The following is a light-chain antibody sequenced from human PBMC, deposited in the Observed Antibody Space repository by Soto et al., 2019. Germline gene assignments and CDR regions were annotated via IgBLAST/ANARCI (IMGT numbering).Light chain of an antibody. CDR3: QQYASSPRT. Sequence: EIVLTQSPGTLSLSPGERATLFCRASQSVTTSHLAWYQQKPGQAPRGLIFGASSRATGIPDRFSGSGSGTDFTLTISRLEPEDSAVYYCQQYASSPRTFGQGTTVEIK. CDR2: GAS. J-gene: IGKJ1*01. CDR1: QSVTTSH. V-gene: IGKV3-20*01.